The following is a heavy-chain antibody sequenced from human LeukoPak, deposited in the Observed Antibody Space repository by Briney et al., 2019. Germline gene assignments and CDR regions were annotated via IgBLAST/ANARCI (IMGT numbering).Heavy chain of an antibody. Sequence: ASVKVSCKASGYTFTSYYMHWVRQAPGQGLEWMGIINPSGGSTSYAQKFQGRVTMTEDTSTDTAYMELSSLRSEDTAVYYCATTQYSSSRGFDPWGQGTLVTVSS. D-gene: IGHD6-6*01. CDR3: ATTQYSSSRGFDP. J-gene: IGHJ5*02. CDR2: INPSGGST. CDR1: GYTFTSYY. V-gene: IGHV1-46*01.